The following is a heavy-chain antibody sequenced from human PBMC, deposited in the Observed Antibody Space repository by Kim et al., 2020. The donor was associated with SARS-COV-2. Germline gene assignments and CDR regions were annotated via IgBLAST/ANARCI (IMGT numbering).Heavy chain of an antibody. V-gene: IGHV1-24*01. CDR2: FDPTDAER. J-gene: IGHJ6*02. CDR3: AVFGDANYYYNLDV. CDR1: GYTLDKMS. Sequence: ASVKVSCKLSGYTLDKMSIQWVRQPPGKGLEWMGGFDPTDAERITAQKFQGRLIMTEDTSTETAYMELSSLRSEDTAKYYCAVFGDANYYYNLDVWGQGTTVIVSS. D-gene: IGHD3-10*02.